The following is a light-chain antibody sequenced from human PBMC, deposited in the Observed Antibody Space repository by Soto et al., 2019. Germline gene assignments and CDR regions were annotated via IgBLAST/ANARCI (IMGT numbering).Light chain of an antibody. J-gene: IGLJ1*01. V-gene: IGLV1-40*01. Sequence: QSVLTQPPSVSGAPGQRVTICCTGSSSNIGAGYDVQWYQQLPGTAPKLLIYANSNRPSGVPDRFSGSKSGTSASLAITGLQAEDEADYYCQSYDSSLSGYVFGTGTKVTVL. CDR2: ANS. CDR1: SSNIGAGYD. CDR3: QSYDSSLSGYV.